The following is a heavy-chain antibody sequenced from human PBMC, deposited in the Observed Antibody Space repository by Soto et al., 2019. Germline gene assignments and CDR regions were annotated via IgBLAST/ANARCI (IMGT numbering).Heavy chain of an antibody. CDR2: IKQDSSET. Sequence: EVLLVESGGGLVQPGGSLRLSCAASGFTFSSYWMSWARQGPGKGLEWVAGIKQDSSETYYVDSVKGRFTVSRDNAKKSLYLQMNTLRVEDTAVYYCVTDWGQLSGAWGQGVLVTVSS. V-gene: IGHV3-7*03. D-gene: IGHD3-16*01. CDR3: VTDWGQLSGA. J-gene: IGHJ5*02. CDR1: GFTFSSYW.